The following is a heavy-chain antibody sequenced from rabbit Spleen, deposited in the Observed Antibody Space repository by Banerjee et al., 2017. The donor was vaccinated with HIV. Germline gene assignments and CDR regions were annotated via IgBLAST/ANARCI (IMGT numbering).Heavy chain of an antibody. V-gene: IGHV1S45*01. CDR2: IGTGDGRT. CDR3: ARDTGSSFSSYGMDL. D-gene: IGHD8-1*01. CDR1: GFSFSSSYW. J-gene: IGHJ6*01. Sequence: QEQLEESGGDLVKPEGSLTLTCTASGFSFSSSYWICWVRQAPGKGLEWIACIGTGDGRTYYASWAKGRFTISKTSSTTVTLQMTSLTAADTATYFCARDTGSSFSSYGMDLWGPGTLVTV.